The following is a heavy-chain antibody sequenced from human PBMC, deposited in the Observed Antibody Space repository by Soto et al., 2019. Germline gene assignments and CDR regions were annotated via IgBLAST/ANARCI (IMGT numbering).Heavy chain of an antibody. Sequence: QVKLQESGPGLVKPSQTLSLTCSVSGGSINSGGYYWTWIRQHPGKGLEWIGNIFYSGSTSYNPSLKSRLTISIDTSKTHFSLKLSSVTAAETAVYYCARNSISKKIDYWGQGTLVTVSS. J-gene: IGHJ4*02. V-gene: IGHV4-31*03. D-gene: IGHD3-22*01. CDR1: GGSINSGGYY. CDR3: ARNSISKKIDY. CDR2: IFYSGST.